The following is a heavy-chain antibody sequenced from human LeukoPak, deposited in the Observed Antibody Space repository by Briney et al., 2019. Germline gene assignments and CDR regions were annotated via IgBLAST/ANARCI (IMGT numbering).Heavy chain of an antibody. CDR2: ISSSSSTI. J-gene: IGHJ4*02. Sequence: GGSLRLSCAASGFTFSSYWMSWVRRAPGKGLEWVSYISSSSSTIYYADSVKGRFTISRDNAKNSLYLQMNSLRAEDTAVYYCARPASGWQPSALGYWGQGTLVTVSS. CDR3: ARPASGWQPSALGY. V-gene: IGHV3-48*04. CDR1: GFTFSSYW. D-gene: IGHD6-19*01.